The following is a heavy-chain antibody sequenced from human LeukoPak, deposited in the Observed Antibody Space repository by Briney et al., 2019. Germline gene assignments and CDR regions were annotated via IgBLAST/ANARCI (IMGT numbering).Heavy chain of an antibody. Sequence: ASVTVSCKASGYTFTSYGISWVRQAPGQGLEWMGWISAYNGNTNYAQKLQGRVTMTTDTSTSTAYMELRSLRSDDTAVYYCARGPYDFWSGYSESSLPDYYFDYWGQGTLVTVSS. CDR3: ARGPYDFWSGYSESSLPDYYFDY. V-gene: IGHV1-18*01. J-gene: IGHJ4*02. CDR2: ISAYNGNT. D-gene: IGHD3-3*01. CDR1: GYTFTSYG.